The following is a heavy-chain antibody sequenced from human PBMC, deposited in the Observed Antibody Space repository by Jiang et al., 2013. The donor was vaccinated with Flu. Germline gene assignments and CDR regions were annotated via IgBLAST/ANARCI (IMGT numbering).Heavy chain of an antibody. CDR3: ASGYYDSSGYYYFEL. Sequence: LVKPSETLSLTCTVSGGSISSYYWSWIRQPPGKGLEWIGYIYYSGSTNYNPSLKSRVTISVDTSKNQFSLKLSSVTAADTAVYYCASGYYDSSGYYYFELWGQGTLVTVSS. CDR2: IYYSGST. CDR1: GGSISSYY. V-gene: IGHV4-59*01. D-gene: IGHD3-22*01. J-gene: IGHJ1*01.